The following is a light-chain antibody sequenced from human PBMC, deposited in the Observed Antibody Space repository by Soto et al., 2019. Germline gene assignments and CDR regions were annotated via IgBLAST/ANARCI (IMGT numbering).Light chain of an antibody. V-gene: IGLV1-40*01. CDR1: SSNIGAGYD. CDR2: GNS. Sequence: QSVLTQPPSVSGAPGQRVTISCTGSSSNIGAGYDVHWYQQLPGTAPKLLIYGNSNRPSGVPDRFYGSKSGTSASLATTGLQAENEADYSCQSYDSSLSGWVFGGGTKLTVL. J-gene: IGLJ3*02. CDR3: QSYDSSLSGWV.